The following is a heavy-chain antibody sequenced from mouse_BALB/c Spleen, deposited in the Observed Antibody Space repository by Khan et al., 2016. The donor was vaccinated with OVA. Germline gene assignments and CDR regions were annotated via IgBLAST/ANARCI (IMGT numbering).Heavy chain of an antibody. J-gene: IGHJ2*01. CDR2: ISTYSGNT. CDR3: TRPAYDGYYDY. CDR1: GYTFTDYA. D-gene: IGHD2-3*01. V-gene: IGHV1S137*01. Sequence: VQLQESGPELVRPGVSVKISCKGSGYTFTDYAMHWVKQSHAKSLEWIGLISTYSGNTNYKQKFKGKATMTVDKSSSTAYMELVRLTSEASAIYYCTRPAYDGYYDYWGQGTTLTVSS.